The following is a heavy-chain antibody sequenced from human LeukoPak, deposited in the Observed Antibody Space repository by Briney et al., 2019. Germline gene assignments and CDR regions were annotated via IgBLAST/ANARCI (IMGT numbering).Heavy chain of an antibody. Sequence: PSETLSLTCVVNGGLFSGFSWTWIRQRPGKGLEWIGEINHSGSTNYNPSLKSRVTISVDTSKNQFSLKLSSVTAADTAVYYCARSDSSGYSDYWGQGTLVTVSS. CDR2: INHSGST. V-gene: IGHV4-34*01. J-gene: IGHJ4*02. CDR3: ARSDSSGYSDY. D-gene: IGHD3-22*01. CDR1: GGLFSGFS.